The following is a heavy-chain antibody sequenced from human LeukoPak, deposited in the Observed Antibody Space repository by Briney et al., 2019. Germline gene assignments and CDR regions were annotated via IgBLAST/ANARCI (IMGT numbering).Heavy chain of an antibody. Sequence: ASVKVSCKASGFTFTGYYMNWVRQAPGQGLEWMGIINPSGGSTSYAQKFQGRVTMTRDTSTSTVYMELSSLRSEDTAVYYCARDDVSRTVTGGDYWGQGTLVTVSS. CDR2: INPSGGST. D-gene: IGHD4-17*01. CDR3: ARDDVSRTVTGGDY. J-gene: IGHJ4*02. CDR1: GFTFTGYY. V-gene: IGHV1-46*01.